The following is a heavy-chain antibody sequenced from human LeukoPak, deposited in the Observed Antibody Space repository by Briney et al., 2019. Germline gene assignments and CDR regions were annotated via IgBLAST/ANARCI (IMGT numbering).Heavy chain of an antibody. D-gene: IGHD3-10*01. CDR3: ARKSMVGGVMIDY. CDR2: IYHSGST. Sequence: SETLSLTCAVSGYSISSGYYWGWIRQPPGKGLEWIGSIYHSGSTYYNPSLKSRVTISVDTSKNQFSLKLSSVTAADTAVYYCARKSMVGGVMIDYGGRGPGPTVP. CDR1: GYSISSGYY. J-gene: IGHJ4*02. V-gene: IGHV4-38-2*01.